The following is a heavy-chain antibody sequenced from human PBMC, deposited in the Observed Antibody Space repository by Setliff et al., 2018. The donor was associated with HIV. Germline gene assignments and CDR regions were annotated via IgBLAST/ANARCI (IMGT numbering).Heavy chain of an antibody. Sequence: SETLSLTCTASGGSISSTTYWGWIRQSPGAGLEWIGNINFSGDAYNNPSLKGRVTISLDSSKNQFSLKLSSVTAADTAVYYCARPSLGIGGGSKFDSWGQGTLVTVSS. D-gene: IGHD3-3*01. J-gene: IGHJ4*02. V-gene: IGHV4-39*07. CDR3: ARPSLGIGGGSKFDS. CDR2: INFSGDA. CDR1: GGSISSTTY.